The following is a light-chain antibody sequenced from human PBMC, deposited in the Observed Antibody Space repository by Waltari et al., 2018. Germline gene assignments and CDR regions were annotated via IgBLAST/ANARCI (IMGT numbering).Light chain of an antibody. V-gene: IGKV1-13*02. J-gene: IGKJ3*01. CDR1: QAISGS. Sequence: TQSPFSLSASVGDRVTITCRASQAISGSLHWYQQKPGEAPKVLLYHTTRLETGVPSRFSGGGSGTEFTLTISSLQPGDFATYFCQQYYTFPFTFGPGTKLDLK. CDR2: HTT. CDR3: QQYYTFPFT.